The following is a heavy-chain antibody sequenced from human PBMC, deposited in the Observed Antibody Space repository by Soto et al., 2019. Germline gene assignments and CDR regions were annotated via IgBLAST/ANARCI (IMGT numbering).Heavy chain of an antibody. Sequence: ASVKVSCKASGYTFTSYDINWVRQATGQGLEWMGWMNPNSGNTGYAQKFQGRVTMTTDTSTSTAYMELSSLRSEDTAVYYCARERYYGSGSGMDVWGQGTTVTVSS. D-gene: IGHD3-10*01. CDR2: MNPNSGNT. V-gene: IGHV1-8*01. J-gene: IGHJ6*02. CDR1: GYTFTSYD. CDR3: ARERYYGSGSGMDV.